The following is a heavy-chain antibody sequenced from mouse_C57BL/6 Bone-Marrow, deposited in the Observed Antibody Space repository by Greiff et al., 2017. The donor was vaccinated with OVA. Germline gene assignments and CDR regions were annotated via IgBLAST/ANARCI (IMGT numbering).Heavy chain of an antibody. V-gene: IGHV1-63*01. J-gene: IGHJ1*03. Sequence: QVQLKESGAELVRPGTSVKMSCKASGYTFTNYWIGWAKQRPGHGLEWIGDIYPGGGYTNYNEKFKGKATLTADKSSSTAYMQFSSLTSEDSAIYYCAREDYDYDLSYWYFDVWGTGTTVTVSS. D-gene: IGHD2-4*01. CDR2: IYPGGGYT. CDR3: AREDYDYDLSYWYFDV. CDR1: GYTFTNYW.